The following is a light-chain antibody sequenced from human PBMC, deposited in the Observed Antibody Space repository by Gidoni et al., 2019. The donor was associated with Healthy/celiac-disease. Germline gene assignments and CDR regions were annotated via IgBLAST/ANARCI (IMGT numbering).Light chain of an antibody. CDR1: QSVSSSY. CDR3: QQYGSSPES. V-gene: IGKV3-20*01. CDR2: GAS. Sequence: ELVLTQSPGTLSLSPGERATLSCRASQSVSSSYLAWYQQKPGQAPRLLIYGASSRATGIPDRFSGSGSGTDFTLTISRLEPEDFAVYYCQQYGSSPESFXQXTKLXIK. J-gene: IGKJ2*03.